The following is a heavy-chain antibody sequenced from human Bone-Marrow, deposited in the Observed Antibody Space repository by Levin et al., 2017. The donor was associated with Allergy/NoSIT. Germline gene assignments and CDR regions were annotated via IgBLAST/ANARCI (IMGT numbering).Heavy chain of an antibody. V-gene: IGHV3-33*01. J-gene: IGHJ6*02. CDR1: GFTFSSYA. D-gene: IGHD6-19*01. CDR3: ARDPPGSGWALDV. Sequence: GGSLRLSCAASGFTFSSYAMHWVRQAPGKGLEWVAIVWNDGITKYYADSVRGRFTISRDNAENTLYLQMDSLRAEDTAMYYCARDPPGSGWALDVWGQGTTVAVSS. CDR2: VWNDGITK.